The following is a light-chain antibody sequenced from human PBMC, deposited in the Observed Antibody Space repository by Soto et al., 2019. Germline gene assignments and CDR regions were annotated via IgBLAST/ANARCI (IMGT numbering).Light chain of an antibody. CDR2: GAS. Sequence: EIVLTQSPGTLSLSPGERATLSCRASQSVSSSYLAWYQQKPGQAPRLLIYGASSRATGIPDRFSGRGSGTDFPLTISRLEPEDFAVYYCQQYGSSPQFGQGTRLEIK. CDR1: QSVSSSY. V-gene: IGKV3-20*01. J-gene: IGKJ5*01. CDR3: QQYGSSPQ.